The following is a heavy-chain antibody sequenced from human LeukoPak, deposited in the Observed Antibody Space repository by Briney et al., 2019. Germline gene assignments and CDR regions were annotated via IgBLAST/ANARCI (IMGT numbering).Heavy chain of an antibody. D-gene: IGHD6-6*01. CDR1: GFTFTRYW. CDR2: VKQDGSQA. CDR3: SNGIYDSSY. Sequence: GGSLTLSCATSGFTFTRYWMAWIRQSPGKGLEWVANVKQDGSQASYLESVEVRFTTSRDNAKTSLYLHMNNLRAEDTAVYYCSNGIYDSSYWGQGTLVTVSS. J-gene: IGHJ4*02. V-gene: IGHV3-7*01.